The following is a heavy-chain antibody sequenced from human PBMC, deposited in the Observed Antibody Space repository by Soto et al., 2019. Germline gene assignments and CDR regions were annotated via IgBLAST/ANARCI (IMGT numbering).Heavy chain of an antibody. CDR3: AKEKISTSCCNWFDP. D-gene: IGHD2-2*01. V-gene: IGHV3-23*01. CDR1: GLFFSGIA. Sequence: ELQLLESGGGLVQPGGSLRLSCAPPGLFFSGIALAWVRKPPGRGWEWASAISGSGGSTYYADSVKGRFTISRDNSKNTLYLQMNSLRAEDTAVYYCAKEKISTSCCNWFDPWGQGTLVTVSS. CDR2: ISGSGGST. J-gene: IGHJ5*02.